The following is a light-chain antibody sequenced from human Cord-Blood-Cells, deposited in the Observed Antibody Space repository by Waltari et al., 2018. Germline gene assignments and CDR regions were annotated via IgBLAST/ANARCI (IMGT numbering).Light chain of an antibody. CDR1: SSDVGGYNY. J-gene: IGLJ3*02. Sequence: QSALTQPASASRPPGQPTTIPCTGTSSDVGGYNYVSWYQQHPGKAPKLMIYDVSNRPSGVSNRFSGSKSGNTASLTISGLQAEDEADYYCSSYTSSSTWVFGGGTKLTVL. CDR2: DVS. CDR3: SSYTSSSTWV. V-gene: IGLV2-14*03.